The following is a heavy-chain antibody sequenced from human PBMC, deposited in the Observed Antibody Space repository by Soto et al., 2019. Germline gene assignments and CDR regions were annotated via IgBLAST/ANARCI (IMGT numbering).Heavy chain of an antibody. Sequence: ASVKVSCKTAGFTFTKYYMHWVRQAPGQGLDWVGVINPSGRTTSYAQKFVGRVTMTRDASTATVHMELNRLASEDTAVYYCARDLDVTTVTTSFDSWGQGTLVTVSS. V-gene: IGHV1-46*01. D-gene: IGHD4-17*01. CDR1: GFTFTKYY. J-gene: IGHJ5*01. CDR2: INPSGRTT. CDR3: ARDLDVTTVTTSFDS.